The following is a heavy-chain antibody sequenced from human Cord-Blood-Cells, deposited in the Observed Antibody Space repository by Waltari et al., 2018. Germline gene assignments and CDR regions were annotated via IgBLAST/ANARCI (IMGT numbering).Heavy chain of an antibody. CDR1: GFTFSSYW. CDR2: IKQDGSEK. CDR3: ARDSGLTGDAFDI. Sequence: EVQLVESGGGLVQPGGSLRLSCAASGFTFSSYWMSWVRQAPGKGLGWVANIKQDGSEKYYVDSVKGRFTISRDNAKNSLYLQMNSLRAEDTAVYYCARDSGLTGDAFDIWGQGTMVTVSS. D-gene: IGHD7-27*01. V-gene: IGHV3-7*01. J-gene: IGHJ3*02.